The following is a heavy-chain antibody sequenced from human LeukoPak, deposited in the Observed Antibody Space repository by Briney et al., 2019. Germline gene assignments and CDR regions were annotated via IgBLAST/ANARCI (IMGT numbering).Heavy chain of an antibody. V-gene: IGHV3-23*01. Sequence: GGSLRLSCAASGFTFSSYAMSWVRQAPGKGLEWVSAISGSGGSTYYADSVKGRITISRDNSKNMLYLQMNSLRAEDTAVYYCAKELRQQLVLFDYWGQGTLVTVSS. D-gene: IGHD6-13*01. CDR3: AKELRQQLVLFDY. CDR2: ISGSGGST. J-gene: IGHJ4*02. CDR1: GFTFSSYA.